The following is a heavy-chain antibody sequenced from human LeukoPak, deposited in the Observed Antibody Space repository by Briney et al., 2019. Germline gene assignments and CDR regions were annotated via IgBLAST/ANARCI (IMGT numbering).Heavy chain of an antibody. J-gene: IGHJ6*02. D-gene: IGHD3-10*01. CDR1: GFTFDEHA. CDR3: ARIFGSGSPLPKSHGMDV. Sequence: GGSLRLSCAGSGFTFDEHAMHWVRQAPGKGLEWVSGISTSGHYIYYADSVKGRFTISRDNAKNSLYLQMDSLRVEDTAVYYCARIFGSGSPLPKSHGMDVWGQGTTVTVSS. CDR2: ISTSGHYI. V-gene: IGHV3-21*01.